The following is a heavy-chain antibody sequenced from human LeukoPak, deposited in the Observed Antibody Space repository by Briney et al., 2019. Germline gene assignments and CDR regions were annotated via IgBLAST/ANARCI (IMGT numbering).Heavy chain of an antibody. V-gene: IGHV3-7*01. CDR2: IKHDGSGK. Sequence: GRSLRLSCAASGFTFSSYAMHWVRQAPGKGLEWVASIKHDGSGKYYVDSVRGRFTISRDNTKNSLYLQMSSLRAEDTAVYYCATDRGWRTSGYYLYYFEYWGQGTLVTFSS. J-gene: IGHJ4*02. CDR3: ATDRGWRTSGYYLYYFEY. D-gene: IGHD3-3*01. CDR1: GFTFSSYA.